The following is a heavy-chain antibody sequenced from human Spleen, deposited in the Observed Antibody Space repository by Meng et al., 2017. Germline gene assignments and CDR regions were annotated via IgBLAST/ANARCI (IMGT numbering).Heavy chain of an antibody. V-gene: IGHV3-23*01. J-gene: IGHJ4*02. CDR3: AKEFGDLYRSFDY. Sequence: GESLKISCAASGFTFSSCAMGWVRQAPGKGLEWVSTISGGGGNTYYADSAKGRFTISRDNSKNTLYLQMNSLRAEDTAVYYCAKEFGDLYRSFDYWGQGTLVTVSS. CDR2: ISGGGGNT. D-gene: IGHD3-10*01. CDR1: GFTFSSCA.